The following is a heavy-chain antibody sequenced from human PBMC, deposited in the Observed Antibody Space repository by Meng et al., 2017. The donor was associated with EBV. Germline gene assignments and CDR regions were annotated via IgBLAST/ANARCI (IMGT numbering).Heavy chain of an antibody. CDR3: ASESGRGYTPDY. Sequence: QVQLGQSAAGVKKPGSSVKVSCKTSGGPFRYYAISWVRQAPGQGLEWLGGFLPRLGAPNYAQKFHGRVKITADESTSTHYMDLSSLRSEDTAIYYCASESGRGYTPDYWGQGTLVTSPQ. V-gene: IGHV1-69*01. CDR2: FLPRLGAP. D-gene: IGHD3-10*01. CDR1: GGPFRYYA. J-gene: IGHJ4*02.